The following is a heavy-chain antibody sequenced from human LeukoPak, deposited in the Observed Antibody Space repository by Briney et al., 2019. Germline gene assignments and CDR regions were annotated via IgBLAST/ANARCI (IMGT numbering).Heavy chain of an antibody. D-gene: IGHD2-2*01. CDR2: IKQDGSEK. CDR3: ARTPASGLLDY. J-gene: IGHJ4*02. Sequence: GGSLRLSCAASGFTFSSYWMTWVRQAPGKGLEWVANIKQDGSEKNYVDSVKGRFTVSRDNAENSVVLQMNSLSLDDTAVYYCARTPASGLLDYWGQGTLVTVSS. V-gene: IGHV3-7*01. CDR1: GFTFSSYW.